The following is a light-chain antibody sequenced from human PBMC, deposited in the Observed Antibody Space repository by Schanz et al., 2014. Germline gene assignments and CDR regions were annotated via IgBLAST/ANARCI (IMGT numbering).Light chain of an antibody. V-gene: IGKV1-5*03. Sequence: DIRMTQSPSTLSASVGDRVTITCRASQSISSWLAWYQQKPGKAPKLLIYEASNLESGVPSRFSGSGSGTEFTLTISSLQPDDFATYYCQQYHRYSWTFGQGTKVEIK. CDR1: QSISSW. CDR2: EAS. J-gene: IGKJ1*01. CDR3: QQYHRYSWT.